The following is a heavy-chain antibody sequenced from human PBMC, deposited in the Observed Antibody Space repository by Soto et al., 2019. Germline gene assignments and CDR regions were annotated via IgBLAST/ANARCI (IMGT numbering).Heavy chain of an antibody. Sequence: SETLSLTCAVSGYSISSGYYWGWIRQPPGKGLEWIGSISHSGINYYNPPLKSRVTISVDTSKNQFSRNLSSVTAADTAVYYCARDSKYSSSSRFESWGQGTMVTVSS. CDR2: ISHSGIN. CDR1: GYSISSGYY. D-gene: IGHD6-6*01. V-gene: IGHV4-38-2*02. CDR3: ARDSKYSSSSRFES. J-gene: IGHJ4*02.